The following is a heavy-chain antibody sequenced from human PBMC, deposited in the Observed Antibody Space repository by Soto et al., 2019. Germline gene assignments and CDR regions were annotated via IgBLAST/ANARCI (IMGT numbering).Heavy chain of an antibody. CDR2: ISGSGGST. D-gene: IGHD5-12*01. J-gene: IGHJ4*02. CDR3: AKDLRGYANRPEKFDY. V-gene: IGHV3-23*01. CDR1: GFTFSSYA. Sequence: GGSLRLSCAASGFTFSSYAMSWVRQAPGKGLEWVSAISGSGGSTYYADSVKGRFTISRDNSKNTLYLQMNSLRAEDTAVYYCAKDLRGYANRPEKFDYWGQGTLVTVSS.